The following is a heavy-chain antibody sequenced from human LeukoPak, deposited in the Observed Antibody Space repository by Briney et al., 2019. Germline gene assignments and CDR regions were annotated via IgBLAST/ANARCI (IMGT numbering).Heavy chain of an antibody. Sequence: GGPLRLSCATSGFTFSNAWMNWVRQAPGKGLEWVGRIRSNSDGGTIDYAAPVKGRFTLSRDDSKTTLYLQMNSLQTEDTAVYYCATDFYDSTWGQGTLVTVSS. CDR2: IRSNSDGGTI. J-gene: IGHJ5*02. D-gene: IGHD3-22*01. CDR1: GFTFSNAW. V-gene: IGHV3-15*07. CDR3: ATDFYDST.